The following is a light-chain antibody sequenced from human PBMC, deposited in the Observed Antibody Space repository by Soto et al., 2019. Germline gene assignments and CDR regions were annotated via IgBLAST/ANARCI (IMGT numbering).Light chain of an antibody. CDR3: SSYTTSSPYVV. V-gene: IGLV2-14*01. CDR1: SSDVGGYNY. Sequence: QSVLTQPASGSGSPGQSITISCTGTSSDVGGYNYVSWYQQHPGKAPKLMIYDVSNRPSGVSNRFSGSKSGNTASLTISGLQAEDEANYYCSSYTTSSPYVVFGGGTKLTFL. J-gene: IGLJ2*01. CDR2: DVS.